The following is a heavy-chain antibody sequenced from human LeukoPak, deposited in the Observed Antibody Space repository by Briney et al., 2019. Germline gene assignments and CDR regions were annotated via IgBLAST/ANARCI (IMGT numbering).Heavy chain of an antibody. D-gene: IGHD3-10*01. V-gene: IGHV4-59*01. CDR1: GGSISSYY. CDR2: IYYSGST. J-gene: IGHJ6*04. Sequence: SETLSLICTVSGGSISSYYWSWIRQPPGKGLEWIGYIYYSGSTNYNPSLKSRVTISVDTSKNPFSLKLSSVTAADTAVYYCARDYGSGSSAVWGKGTTVTVSS. CDR3: ARDYGSGSSAV.